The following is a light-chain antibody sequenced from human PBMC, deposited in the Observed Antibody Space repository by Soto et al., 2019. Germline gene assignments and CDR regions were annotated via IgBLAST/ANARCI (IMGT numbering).Light chain of an antibody. CDR3: QQYNNWPPWT. V-gene: IGKV3-15*01. Sequence: EIVMTQSPATLSVSPGERATLSCRASQSVSSNLAWYQQKPGQAPRLLIYGASTRPTGIPARFSGSGSGTEFTLTISRLQSEDFVGYYCQQYNNWPPWTFGQGTKVEIK. CDR2: GAS. CDR1: QSVSSN. J-gene: IGKJ1*01.